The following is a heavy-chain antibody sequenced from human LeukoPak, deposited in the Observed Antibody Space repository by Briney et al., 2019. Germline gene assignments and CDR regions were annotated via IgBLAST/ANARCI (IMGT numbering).Heavy chain of an antibody. V-gene: IGHV3-9*01. CDR1: GFTFDDYA. Sequence: TGGSLRLSCAASGFTFDDYAMHWVRQAPGKGLEWVSGISWNSGSIGYADSVKGRFTISRDNAKNSLYLQMSSLRAEDTALYYCAKDIGGSADWYFDLWGRGTLVTVSS. CDR2: ISWNSGSI. D-gene: IGHD3-10*01. CDR3: AKDIGGSADWYFDL. J-gene: IGHJ2*01.